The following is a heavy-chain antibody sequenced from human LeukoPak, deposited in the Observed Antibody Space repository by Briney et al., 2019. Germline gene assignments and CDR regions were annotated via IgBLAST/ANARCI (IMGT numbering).Heavy chain of an antibody. CDR2: ISGSGGST. CDR1: GFTFSSYA. CDR3: ARDPQRSYGPPYYMDV. Sequence: GGSLRLSCAASGFTFSSYAMSWVRQAPGKGLEWVSAISGSGGSTYYADSVKGRFTISRDNSKNTLYLQMNSLRAEDTAVYYCARDPQRSYGPPYYMDVWGKGTTVTVSS. J-gene: IGHJ6*03. D-gene: IGHD3-10*01. V-gene: IGHV3-23*01.